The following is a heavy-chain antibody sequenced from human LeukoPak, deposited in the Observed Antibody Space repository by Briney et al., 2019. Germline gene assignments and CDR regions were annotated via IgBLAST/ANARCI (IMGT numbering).Heavy chain of an antibody. V-gene: IGHV3-7*03. Sequence: GGSLRLSCTVSGFTFRNYWMSWVRLAPGKGLEWVADINQDGTEKYYVDSVKGRFTVSRDNSKNIVHLQMDSLRAEDTAVYYCAKDDSRYPSFFDYWGQGNLVTVSS. D-gene: IGHD3-9*01. CDR3: AKDDSRYPSFFDY. CDR1: GFTFRNYW. CDR2: INQDGTEK. J-gene: IGHJ4*02.